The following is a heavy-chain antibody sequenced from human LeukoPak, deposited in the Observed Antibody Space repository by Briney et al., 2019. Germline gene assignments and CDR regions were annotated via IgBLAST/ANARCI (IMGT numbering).Heavy chain of an antibody. Sequence: SETLSLTCTVSGGSISSYYWSWIRQPPGKGLEWIGYIYYSGSTNYNPSLKSRVTISVDTSKNQFSLKLSSVTAADTAVYYCARQRWGGLHYYYGMDVWGQGTTVTVSS. D-gene: IGHD4-23*01. J-gene: IGHJ6*02. CDR2: IYYSGST. V-gene: IGHV4-59*01. CDR1: GGSISSYY. CDR3: ARQRWGGLHYYYGMDV.